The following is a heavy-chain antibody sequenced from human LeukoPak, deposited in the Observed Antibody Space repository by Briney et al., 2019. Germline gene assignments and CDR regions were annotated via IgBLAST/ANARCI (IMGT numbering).Heavy chain of an antibody. CDR2: INHSGST. V-gene: IGHV4-34*01. D-gene: IGHD2-2*01. J-gene: IGHJ6*04. CDR1: GGSFSGYY. Sequence: SETLSLTCAVYGGSFSGYYWSWIRQPPGKGLEWIGEINHSGSTNYNPSLKSRVTISVDTSKNQFSLKLSSVTAADTAVYYCARGRTVVVPAVWYYYGMDVWGKGTTVTVSS. CDR3: ARGRTVVVPAVWYYYGMDV.